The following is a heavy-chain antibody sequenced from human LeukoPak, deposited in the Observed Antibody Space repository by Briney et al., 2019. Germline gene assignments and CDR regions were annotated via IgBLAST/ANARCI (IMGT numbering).Heavy chain of an antibody. CDR2: IYHSGST. CDR1: GYSISSGYY. Sequence: SETLSLTCTVSGYSISSGYYWGWIRQPPGKGLEWIGSIYHSGSTYYNPSLKSRVTISVDTSKNQFSLKLSSVTAADTAVYYCARGGISRSIRGVLFWFDPWGQGTLVTVSS. J-gene: IGHJ5*02. D-gene: IGHD3-10*01. CDR3: ARGGISRSIRGVLFWFDP. V-gene: IGHV4-38-2*02.